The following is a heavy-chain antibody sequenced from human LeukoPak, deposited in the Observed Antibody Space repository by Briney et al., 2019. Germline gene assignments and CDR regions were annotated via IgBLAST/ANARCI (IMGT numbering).Heavy chain of an antibody. CDR3: ARAGVLKKDGVMIVAQGWFDP. D-gene: IGHD3-22*01. J-gene: IGHJ5*02. CDR1: GYTFTSYG. V-gene: IGHV1-18*01. Sequence: VKVSCKASGYTFTSYGISWVRQAPGQGLEWMGWISAYNGNTNYAQKLQGRVTMTTDTSTSTAYMELRSLRSDDTAVYYCARAGVLKKDGVMIVAQGWFDPWGQGTLVTVSS. CDR2: ISAYNGNT.